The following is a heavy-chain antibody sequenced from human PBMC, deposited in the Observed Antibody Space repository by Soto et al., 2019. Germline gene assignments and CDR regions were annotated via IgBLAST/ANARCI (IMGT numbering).Heavy chain of an antibody. V-gene: IGHV4-59*01. CDR2: IYYSGST. CDR1: GCSISSYY. D-gene: IGHD2-2*01. J-gene: IGHJ5*02. CDR3: ARYQPRGVWFDP. Sequence: SGTLSLTCPVSGCSISSYYWSWLRQPPGKGLEWIGYIYYSGSTNYNPSLKSRVTISVDTSKNQFSLKLSSVTAADTAVYYCARYQPRGVWFDPWGQGTLVTSPQ.